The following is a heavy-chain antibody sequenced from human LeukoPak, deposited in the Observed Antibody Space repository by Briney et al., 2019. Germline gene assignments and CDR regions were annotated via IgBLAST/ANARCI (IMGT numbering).Heavy chain of an antibody. CDR3: ARAYYESSAYRHAVYFDY. CDR1: GYTFNSSY. J-gene: IGHJ4*02. V-gene: IGHV1-46*02. Sequence: ASVKVSCKASGYTFNSSYMHWVRQAPGEGLEWMGIINPSDDSTRYAQKFQGRVTMTKDTSTNTVYMHLSSLSSDDTAVYYCARAYYESSAYRHAVYFDYWGQGTLFTVSS. D-gene: IGHD3-22*01. CDR2: INPSDDST.